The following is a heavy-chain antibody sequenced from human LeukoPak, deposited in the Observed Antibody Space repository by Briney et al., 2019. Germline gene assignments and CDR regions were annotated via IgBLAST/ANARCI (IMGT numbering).Heavy chain of an antibody. D-gene: IGHD2-21*02. CDR1: GFXFNSYW. CDR2: INPDGSWT. V-gene: IGHV3-74*01. CDR3: ARYEQRPGVTASDP. Sequence: PGGSLRLSCEASGFXFNSYWMVWFRQAPGKGLVWLSCINPDGSWTLHADSVKGRFAISRDYARNTLYLQMNSLGVEDTAMYYCARYEQRPGVTASDPWSQGTLVTVSS. J-gene: IGHJ5*02.